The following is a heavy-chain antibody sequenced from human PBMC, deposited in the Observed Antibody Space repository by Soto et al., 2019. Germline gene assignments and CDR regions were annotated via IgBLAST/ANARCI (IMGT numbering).Heavy chain of an antibody. CDR2: LYYSGRT. J-gene: IGHJ3*02. D-gene: IGHD1-26*01. V-gene: IGHV4-39*02. CDR3: ARKHGGNYAFDM. CDR1: GDSVSSSGYY. Sequence: QVQLQESGPGQVKPSETLSLTCTVSGDSVSSSGYYWGWIRQPPGKGLEWIASLYYSGRTYYNPSLKSRVTISEDTSKNHFSLKFTSVTAADTAVYYCARKHGGNYAFDMWGQGTMVTVS.